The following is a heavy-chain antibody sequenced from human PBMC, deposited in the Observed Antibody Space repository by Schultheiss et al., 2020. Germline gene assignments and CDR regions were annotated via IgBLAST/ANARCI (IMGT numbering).Heavy chain of an antibody. Sequence: WGSLRLSCAASGFTVSSNYMSWVRQAPGKGLEWVSVIYSGGSTYYADSVKGRFTISRDNSKNTLYLQMNSLRAEDTAVYYCAKDRPVRFDYWGQGTLVTVSS. J-gene: IGHJ4*02. D-gene: IGHD3-16*02. V-gene: IGHV3-66*02. CDR3: AKDRPVRFDY. CDR1: GFTVSSNY. CDR2: IYSGGST.